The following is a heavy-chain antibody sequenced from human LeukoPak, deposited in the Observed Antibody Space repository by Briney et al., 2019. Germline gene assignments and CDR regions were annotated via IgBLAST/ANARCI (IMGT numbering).Heavy chain of an antibody. V-gene: IGHV3-7*03. CDR3: ARERAGSSSWDAFDI. CDR1: GFTFSSYW. J-gene: IGHJ3*02. Sequence: GGSLRLSCAASGFTFSSYWMSWVRQAPGKGLEWVANIKQDGSEKYYVDSVKGRFTISRDNAKNSLYLQMNSLRAEDTAVYYCARERAGSSSWDAFDIWGQGTMVTVSS. CDR2: IKQDGSEK. D-gene: IGHD6-13*01.